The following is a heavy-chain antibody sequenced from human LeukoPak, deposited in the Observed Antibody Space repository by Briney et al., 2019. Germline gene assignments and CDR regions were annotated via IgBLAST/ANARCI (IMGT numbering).Heavy chain of an antibody. CDR3: ARDGNLRFWTPIYYYYYMDV. Sequence: ASVTVSCKASGYTFTGYYMHWVRQAPGQGLEWMGWINPNSGGTNYAQKFQGRVTMTRDTSISTAYMELSRLRSDDTAVYYCARDGNLRFWTPIYYYYYMDVWGKGTTVTVSS. CDR2: INPNSGGT. V-gene: IGHV1-2*02. CDR1: GYTFTGYY. D-gene: IGHD3-3*01. J-gene: IGHJ6*03.